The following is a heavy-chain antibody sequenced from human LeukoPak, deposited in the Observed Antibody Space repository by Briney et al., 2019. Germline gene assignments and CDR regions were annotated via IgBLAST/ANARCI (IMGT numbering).Heavy chain of an antibody. CDR2: ISGDGSRT. D-gene: IGHD2-15*01. CDR1: GFTFSSYW. Sequence: GGSLRLSCAASGFTFSSYWMHWVRQAPGNGLVWISHISGDGSRTSYADSVKGRFTISRDNAKNTLYLQMNSLRDEDTAVYYCARDRGYCIDCWGQGTLVTVSS. J-gene: IGHJ4*02. CDR3: ARDRGYCIDC. V-gene: IGHV3-74*01.